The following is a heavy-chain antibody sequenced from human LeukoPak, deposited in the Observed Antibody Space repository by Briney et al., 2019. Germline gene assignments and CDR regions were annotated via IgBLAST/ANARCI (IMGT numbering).Heavy chain of an antibody. V-gene: IGHV1-18*01. J-gene: IGHJ6*03. Sequence: ASVKVSCKASGYTFTSYGISWVRQAPGQGLEWMGWISAYNGNTNYAQKLQGRVTMTTDTSTSTAYMELSSLRSEDTAVYYCARMKFGYCSGGSCYSDYYYYYMDVWGKGTTVTVSS. CDR3: ARMKFGYCSGGSCYSDYYYYYMDV. CDR1: GYTFTSYG. D-gene: IGHD2-15*01. CDR2: ISAYNGNT.